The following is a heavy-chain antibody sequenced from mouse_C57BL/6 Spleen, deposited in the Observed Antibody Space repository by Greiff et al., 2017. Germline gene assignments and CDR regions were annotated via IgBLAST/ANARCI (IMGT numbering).Heavy chain of an antibody. CDR3: ARAQFYYYGSSNAMDY. D-gene: IGHD1-1*01. J-gene: IGHJ4*01. CDR2: IYIGNGYT. Sequence: LVRPGSSVKMSCKTSGYTFTSYGINWVKQRPGQGLEWIGYIYIGNGYTEYNEKFKGKATLTSDTSSSTAYMQLSSLTSEDSAIYFCARAQFYYYGSSNAMDYWGQGTSVTVSS. V-gene: IGHV1-58*01. CDR1: GYTFTSYG.